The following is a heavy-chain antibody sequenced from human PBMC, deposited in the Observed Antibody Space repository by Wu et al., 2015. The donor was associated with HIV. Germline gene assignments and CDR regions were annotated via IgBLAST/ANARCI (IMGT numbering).Heavy chain of an antibody. Sequence: SYAITWVRQAPGQGLEWMGWISGYNGNTNYAQKIQDRLIMTTDTSTSTAYMELTSLRSDDTAIYYCARVGLRAARNNWFDPWAREPWSPSPQ. J-gene: IGHJ5*02. D-gene: IGHD6-6*01. CDR3: ARVGLRAARNNWFDP. V-gene: IGHV1-18*01. CDR1: SYA. CDR2: ISGYNGNT.